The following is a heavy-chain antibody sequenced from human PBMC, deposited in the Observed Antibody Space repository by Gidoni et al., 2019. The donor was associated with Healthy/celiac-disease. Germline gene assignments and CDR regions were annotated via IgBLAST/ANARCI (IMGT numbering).Heavy chain of an antibody. CDR2: IRSKAYGGTT. Sequence: VQLVESGGGLVQPGRSLRLCCTAFGFTFGDYAMSWFRQAPGKGLEWVGFIRSKAYGGTTEYAASVKGRFTISRDDSKSIAYLQMNSLKTEDTAVYYCTSESSSGFDYWGQGTLVTVSS. CDR3: TSESSSGFDY. CDR1: GFTFGDYA. J-gene: IGHJ4*02. V-gene: IGHV3-49*03. D-gene: IGHD6-19*01.